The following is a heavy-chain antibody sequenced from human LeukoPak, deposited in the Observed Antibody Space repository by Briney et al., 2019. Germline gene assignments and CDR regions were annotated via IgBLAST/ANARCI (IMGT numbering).Heavy chain of an antibody. D-gene: IGHD6-13*01. CDR3: TRGGTGHILHVATAGLGRDRSVFDP. CDR2: TYYRSKWYN. Sequence: SQTLSLTCAISGDSVSSNNAAWNWIRQSPSRGLEWLGRTYYRSKWYNDYAVSVKSRITINPDTTKNQVSLQLNSVTPEDTAVYYCTRGGTGHILHVATAGLGRDRSVFDPWSQGTLVTVSS. V-gene: IGHV6-1*01. CDR1: GDSVSSNNAA. J-gene: IGHJ5*02.